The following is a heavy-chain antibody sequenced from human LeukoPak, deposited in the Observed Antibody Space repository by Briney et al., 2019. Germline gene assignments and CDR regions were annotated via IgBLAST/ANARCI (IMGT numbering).Heavy chain of an antibody. CDR1: GGSISSGGYY. D-gene: IGHD3-3*01. V-gene: IGHV4-31*03. CDR2: IYYSGST. J-gene: IGHJ4*02. CDR3: ARAPSGYDFWSGYYAPQYFDY. Sequence: SETLSLTCTVSGGSISSGGYYWSWIRQHPGKGLEWIGYIYYSGSTYYNPSLKSRVTISVDTSKNQFSLKLSSVTAADTAVYYCARAPSGYDFWSGYYAPQYFDYWGQGTLVTVSS.